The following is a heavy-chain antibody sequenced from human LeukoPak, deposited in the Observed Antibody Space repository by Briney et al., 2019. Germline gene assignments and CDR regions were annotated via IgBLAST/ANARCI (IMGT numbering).Heavy chain of an antibody. CDR2: IRNDRIT. J-gene: IGHJ4*02. D-gene: IGHD5-12*01. CDR3: TWMATIFTVDY. Sequence: GGSLRLSCVLSGLTFSDAWMSWVRQAPGKGLEWVGRIRNDRITDYAAPVQGRFSISRDNSKNTSYLQMNSLRTEETGMYFCTWMATIFTVDYWGQETLVTVSS. CDR1: GLTFSDAW. V-gene: IGHV3-15*01.